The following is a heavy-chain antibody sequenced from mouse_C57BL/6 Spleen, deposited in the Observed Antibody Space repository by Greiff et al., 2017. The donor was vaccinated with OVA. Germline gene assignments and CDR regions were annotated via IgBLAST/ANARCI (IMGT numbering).Heavy chain of an antibody. CDR1: GYSFTDYN. CDR2: INPNYGTT. V-gene: IGHV1-39*01. Sequence: LVESGPELGKPGASVKISCKASGYSFTDYNMNWVKQSNGKSLEWIGVINPNYGTTSYNQKFKGKATLTVDQSSSTAYMQLNSLTSEDSAVXYCARRGTTVVFDYWGQGTTLTVSS. D-gene: IGHD1-1*01. CDR3: ARRGTTVVFDY. J-gene: IGHJ2*01.